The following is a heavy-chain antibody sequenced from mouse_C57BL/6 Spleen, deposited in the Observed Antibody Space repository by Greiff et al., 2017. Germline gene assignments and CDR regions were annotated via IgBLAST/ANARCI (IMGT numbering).Heavy chain of an antibody. D-gene: IGHD2-5*01. Sequence: VQLQQSGPELVKPGASVKMSCKASGYTFTDYYMHWVKQSHGKSLEWIGYINPNNGGTSYNQKFKGKATLTVNKSSSTAYMELRSLTSEDSAVYYCAKRAYYSNDCGYRGQGTTLTVSS. J-gene: IGHJ2*01. V-gene: IGHV1-22*01. CDR3: AKRAYYSNDCGY. CDR2: INPNNGGT. CDR1: GYTFTDYY.